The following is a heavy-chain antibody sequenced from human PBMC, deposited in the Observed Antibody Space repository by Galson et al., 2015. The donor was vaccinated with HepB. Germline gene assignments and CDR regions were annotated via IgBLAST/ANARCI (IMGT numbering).Heavy chain of an antibody. CDR3: TTNWPGEFQLLWGDYYYYGMDV. CDR2: IKSKTDGETT. D-gene: IGHD2-2*01. V-gene: IGHV3-15*01. J-gene: IGHJ6*02. CDR1: GFTFSDAW. Sequence: SLRLSCAASGFTFSDAWMSWVRQAPGKGLEWVGRIKSKTDGETTDSAAPVKGRFTISRDDSKNTLYLQMNSLKTEDTAVYYCTTNWPGEFQLLWGDYYYYGMDVWGQGTTVTVSS.